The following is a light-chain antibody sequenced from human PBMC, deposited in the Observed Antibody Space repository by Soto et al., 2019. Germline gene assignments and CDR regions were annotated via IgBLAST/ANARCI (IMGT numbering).Light chain of an antibody. CDR1: QTVDVW. V-gene: IGKV1-5*03. J-gene: IGKJ1*01. CDR3: QQYKTYWA. CDR2: MAS. Sequence: GDRVIITCRASQTVDVWLAWYQQKPGKAPKLLIYMASSLESGVPSRFSGSGSGTEFTLTISSLQPEDFATYYCQQYKTYWAFGQGTKVEIK.